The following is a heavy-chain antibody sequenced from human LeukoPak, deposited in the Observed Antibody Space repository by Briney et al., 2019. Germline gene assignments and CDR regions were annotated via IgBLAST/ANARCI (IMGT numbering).Heavy chain of an antibody. V-gene: IGHV3-21*01. CDR3: ASLWEKD. J-gene: IGHJ4*02. Sequence: PGGSLRLSCEASGFSFSSYNMDWVRQTPGKGLEWISSITTSSSYTFYADSVKGRFTISRDNARNSLYLQMNSLRAEDTAVYYCASLWEKDWGQGTLVTVSS. CDR2: ITTSSSYT. CDR1: GFSFSSYN. D-gene: IGHD3-16*01.